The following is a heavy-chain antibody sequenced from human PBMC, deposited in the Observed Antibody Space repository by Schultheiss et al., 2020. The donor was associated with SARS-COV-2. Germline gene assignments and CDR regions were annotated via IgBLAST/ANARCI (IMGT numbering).Heavy chain of an antibody. Sequence: SETLSLTCTVSGGSIDSGDYYWTWIRQHPGKGLEWLGYIYYSGSTYYNPSLKSRVTISVDTSKNQFSLNVDSVTAADTAVYYCARDKRGGEGGSGSHYYYYYYGMDVWGQGTTVTVSS. D-gene: IGHD3-10*01. J-gene: IGHJ6*02. V-gene: IGHV4-30-4*01. CDR2: IYYSGST. CDR3: ARDKRGGEGGSGSHYYYYYYGMDV. CDR1: GGSIDSGDYY.